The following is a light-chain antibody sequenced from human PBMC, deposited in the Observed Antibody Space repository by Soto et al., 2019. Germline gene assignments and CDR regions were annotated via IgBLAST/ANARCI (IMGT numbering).Light chain of an antibody. CDR1: SSDVGGYNY. CDR3: SSYTSSSTYV. Sequence: TSSDVGGYNYVSWYQQHPGKAPKLMVYDVNDRPSGVSDRFSGSKSGNTASLTISGLQAEDEADYYCSSYTSSSTYVFGTGTKSPS. J-gene: IGLJ1*01. V-gene: IGLV2-14*04. CDR2: DVN.